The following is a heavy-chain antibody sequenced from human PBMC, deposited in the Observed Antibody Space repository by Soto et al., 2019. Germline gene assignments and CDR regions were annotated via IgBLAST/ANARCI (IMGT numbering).Heavy chain of an antibody. CDR2: ISSSSSYI. Sequence: PVGSLRLSCAASGFTFSSYSMNWVRQAPGKGLEWVSSISSSSSYIYYADSVKGRFTISRDNAKNSLYLQMNSLRAEDTAVYYCAREGLGYCSGGSCYWFDPWGQGTLVTVSS. V-gene: IGHV3-21*01. CDR1: GFTFSSYS. J-gene: IGHJ5*02. D-gene: IGHD2-15*01. CDR3: AREGLGYCSGGSCYWFDP.